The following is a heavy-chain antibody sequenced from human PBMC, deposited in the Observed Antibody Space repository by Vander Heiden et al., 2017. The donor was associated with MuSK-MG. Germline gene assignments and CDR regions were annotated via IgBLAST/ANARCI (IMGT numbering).Heavy chain of an antibody. D-gene: IGHD3-22*01. CDR1: GFTFSSYG. V-gene: IGHV3-30*18. J-gene: IGHJ4*02. CDR3: AKDLGDTMIVGVTDY. Sequence: QVQLVESGGGVVQPGTSLRLSCAASGFTFSSYGLPWVRQASGKGLEWVAVISYDGSNKYYADSVKGRFTISIDNSKNTLYLQMNSLRAEDTAVYYCAKDLGDTMIVGVTDYWGQGTLVTVSS. CDR2: ISYDGSNK.